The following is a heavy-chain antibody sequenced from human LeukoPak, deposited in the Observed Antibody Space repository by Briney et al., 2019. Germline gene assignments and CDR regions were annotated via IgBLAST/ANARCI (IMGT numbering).Heavy chain of an antibody. CDR3: AREGVTMIVVVTAFDY. J-gene: IGHJ4*02. CDR1: GFTFSSYG. D-gene: IGHD3-22*01. CDR2: IRYDGSNK. Sequence: GGSLRLSCAASGFTFSSYGMHWVRQTPGKGLEWVAFIRYDGSNKYYADSVKGRFTISRDNSKNTLYLQMNSLRAEDTAVYYCAREGVTMIVVVTAFDYWGQGTLVTVSS. V-gene: IGHV3-30*02.